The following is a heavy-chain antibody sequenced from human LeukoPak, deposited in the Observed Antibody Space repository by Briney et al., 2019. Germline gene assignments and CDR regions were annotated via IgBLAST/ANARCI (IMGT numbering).Heavy chain of an antibody. CDR1: GYTFTGYY. J-gene: IGHJ5*02. V-gene: IGHV1-2*02. Sequence: ASVKVSCKASGYTFTGYYMHRVRQAPGQGLEWMGWINPNSGGTNYAQKFQGRVTMTRDTSISTAYMELSRLRSDDTAVYYCAREEVLLWFGESTHWFDPWGQRTLVTVSS. CDR3: AREEVLLWFGESTHWFDP. CDR2: INPNSGGT. D-gene: IGHD3-10*01.